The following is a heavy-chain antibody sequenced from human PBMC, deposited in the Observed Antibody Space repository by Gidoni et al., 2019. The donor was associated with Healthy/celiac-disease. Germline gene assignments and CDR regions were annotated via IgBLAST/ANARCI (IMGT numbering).Heavy chain of an antibody. CDR3: ARVSGAAAGIGN. V-gene: IGHV4-34*01. Sequence: QVQLQQRGAGLLKPSETLSLTCAVYGGSFSGYYWGWIRQPPGEGLGWIGEINHSGSTNYNPTLKRRVTISVDTSKNQFSLKLSSVTAADTAVYYCARVSGAAAGIGNWGQGTLVTVSS. CDR1: GGSFSGYY. J-gene: IGHJ4*02. CDR2: INHSGST. D-gene: IGHD6-13*01.